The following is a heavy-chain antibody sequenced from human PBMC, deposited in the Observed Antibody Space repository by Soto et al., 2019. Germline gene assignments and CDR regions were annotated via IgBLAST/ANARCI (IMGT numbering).Heavy chain of an antibody. Sequence: PWGTLSLTCTVSGGSISGYYWSWIRQPPGKGLEWVGYIYYSGRTNYNPSLKSRVTISVDTSKNQFSLGLSSGTAAGTAVHYCARARRNPQPNNWNYDYWGQGSLVTAAS. CDR1: GGSISGYY. CDR3: ARARRNPQPNNWNYDY. V-gene: IGHV4-59*01. CDR2: IYYSGRT. J-gene: IGHJ4*02. D-gene: IGHD1-7*01.